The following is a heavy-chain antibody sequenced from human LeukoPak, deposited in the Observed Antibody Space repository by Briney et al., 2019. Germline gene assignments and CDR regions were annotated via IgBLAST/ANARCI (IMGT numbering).Heavy chain of an antibody. CDR2: ISNSGGRK. J-gene: IGHJ4*02. CDR3: AKDPYSGSPRGFDY. CDR1: GFTFSSYT. D-gene: IGHD1-26*01. Sequence: GGSLRLSCAACGFTFSSYTMKWVREAPGKGVEWVSNISNSGGRKFYADSVKGRYTIVRDKKKNRLYMQMNKLRGDDTAVYYCAKDPYSGSPRGFDYWGQGTLVAASS. V-gene: IGHV3-23*01.